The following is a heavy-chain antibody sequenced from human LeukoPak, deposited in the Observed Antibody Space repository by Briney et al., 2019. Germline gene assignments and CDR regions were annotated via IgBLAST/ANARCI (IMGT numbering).Heavy chain of an antibody. Sequence: GGSLRLSCAASGFTFSSYGMHWVRQAPGKGLEWVAVIWYDGSNKYYAGSVKGRFTISRDNSKNTLYLQMNSLRAEDTAVYYCAREHTYYYDSSGYYYVSENYYFDYWGQGTLVTVSS. CDR2: IWYDGSNK. CDR1: GFTFSSYG. CDR3: AREHTYYYDSSGYYYVSENYYFDY. V-gene: IGHV3-33*01. J-gene: IGHJ4*02. D-gene: IGHD3-22*01.